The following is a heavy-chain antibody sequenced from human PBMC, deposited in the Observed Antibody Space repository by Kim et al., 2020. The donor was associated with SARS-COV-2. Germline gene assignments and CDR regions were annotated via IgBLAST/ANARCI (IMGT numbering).Heavy chain of an antibody. CDR2: ISSSSSYI. V-gene: IGHV3-21*01. CDR3: ARDAAARPPPDY. Sequence: GGSLRLSCAASGFTFSSYSMNWVRQAPGKGLEWVSSISSSSSYIYYADSVKGRFTISRDNAKNSLYLQMNSLRAEDTAVYYCARDAAARPPPDYWGQGTLVTVSS. D-gene: IGHD6-6*01. CDR1: GFTFSSYS. J-gene: IGHJ4*02.